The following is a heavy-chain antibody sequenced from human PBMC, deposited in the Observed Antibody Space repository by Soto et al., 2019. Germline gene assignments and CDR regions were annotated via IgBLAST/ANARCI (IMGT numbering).Heavy chain of an antibody. V-gene: IGHV3-23*01. J-gene: IGHJ5*02. CDR2: TGISGRTT. Sequence: GGSLRLSCAASGFTITSSAMSWVRQAPGKGLEWVSTTGISGRTTYYADSVKGRFTVSRDNAKNSLYLQMNSLRAEDTAVYYCARDSAAGINWFDPWGQGTLVTVSS. CDR3: ARDSAAGINWFDP. D-gene: IGHD6-13*01. CDR1: GFTITSSA.